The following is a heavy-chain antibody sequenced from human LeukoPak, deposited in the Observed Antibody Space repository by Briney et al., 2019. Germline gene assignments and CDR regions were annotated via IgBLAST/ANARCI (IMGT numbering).Heavy chain of an antibody. CDR3: ARDLGYYDFWSGYYTVHYYYYGMDV. Sequence: PGGSLRLSCAASGFTFSNYWMHWVRQAPGKGLVWVSRINSDGSSTSYADSVKGRFTISRDNAKNTLYLQMNSLRAEDTAVYYCARDLGYYDFWSGYYTVHYYYYGMDVWGQGTTVTVSS. D-gene: IGHD3-3*01. J-gene: IGHJ6*02. CDR2: INSDGSST. CDR1: GFTFSNYW. V-gene: IGHV3-74*01.